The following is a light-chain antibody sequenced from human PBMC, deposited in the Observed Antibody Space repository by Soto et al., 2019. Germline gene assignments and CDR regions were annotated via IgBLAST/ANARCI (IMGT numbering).Light chain of an antibody. Sequence: EIVMTQSPATLSVSPGERATLSCRASQSVSSSLAWHQQKPGQAPRLLIYGASTRATGIPARFSGSGSGTEFTLTISSLQSEDFAVYYCQQYNSWPPVTFGQGTKLEIK. CDR1: QSVSSS. J-gene: IGKJ2*01. CDR2: GAS. V-gene: IGKV3-15*01. CDR3: QQYNSWPPVT.